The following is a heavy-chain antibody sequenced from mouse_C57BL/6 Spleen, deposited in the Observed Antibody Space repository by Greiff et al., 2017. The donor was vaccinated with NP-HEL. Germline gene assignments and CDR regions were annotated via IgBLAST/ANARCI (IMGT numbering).Heavy chain of an antibody. CDR2: IYPGDGDT. V-gene: IGHV1-82*01. Sequence: VQLQQSGPELVKPGASVKISCKASGYAFSSSWMNWVKQRPGKGLEWIGRIYPGDGDTNYNGKFKGKATLTADKSSSTAYMQLSSLTSEDSAVYFCAREGLYYGSSYEKDYWGQGTTLTVSS. CDR3: AREGLYYGSSYEKDY. CDR1: GYAFSSSW. D-gene: IGHD1-1*01. J-gene: IGHJ2*01.